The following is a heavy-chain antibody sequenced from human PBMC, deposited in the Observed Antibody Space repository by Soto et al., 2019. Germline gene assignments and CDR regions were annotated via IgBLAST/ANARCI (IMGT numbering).Heavy chain of an antibody. V-gene: IGHV1-24*01. J-gene: IGHJ3*02. CDR1: GYTLTELS. Sequence: GASVKVSCKVSGYTLTELSMHWVRQAPGKGLEWMGGFDPEDGETIYAQKFQGRVTMTEDTSTDTAYMELSSLRSEDTAVYYCATAWGKDIVLMVYAFEIWGQGTMVTVSS. CDR3: ATAWGKDIVLMVYAFEI. CDR2: FDPEDGET. D-gene: IGHD2-8*01.